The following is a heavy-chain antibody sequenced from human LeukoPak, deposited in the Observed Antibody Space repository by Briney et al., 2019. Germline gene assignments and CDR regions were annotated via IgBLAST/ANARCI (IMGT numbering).Heavy chain of an antibody. D-gene: IGHD2-2*01. CDR3: ARAGGYCGSTSCYSGYYYYFMDV. V-gene: IGHV1-2*02. CDR1: GYTFTDHY. J-gene: IGHJ6*03. Sequence: GASVKVSCKASGYTFTDHYLHWVRQAPGQGLEWMGWINPKSGVTDSKMKFQGRVTLTRDTSITTAYMELISLTSDDAAVYYCARAGGYCGSTSCYSGYYYYFMDVWGKGTTVTVSS. CDR2: INPKSGVT.